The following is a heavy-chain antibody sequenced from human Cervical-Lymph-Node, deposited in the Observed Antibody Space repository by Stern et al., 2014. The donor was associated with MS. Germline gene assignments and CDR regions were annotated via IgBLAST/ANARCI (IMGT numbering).Heavy chain of an antibody. V-gene: IGHV1-2*06. CDR3: ARREITGTFDY. CDR2: INPNSGGT. J-gene: IGHJ4*02. CDR1: GYTFTGYN. Sequence: VQLEESGADVKKPGASVKVSCKASGYTFTGYNMHWVRQAPGQGLEWMGRINPNSGGTNYAQKFQGRVTMTRDTSISTAYMELSRLKSDDTAVYYCARREITGTFDYWGQGTLVTVSS. D-gene: IGHD1-20*01.